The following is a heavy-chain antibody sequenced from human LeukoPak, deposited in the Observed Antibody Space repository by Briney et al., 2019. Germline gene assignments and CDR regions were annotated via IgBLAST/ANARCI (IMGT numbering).Heavy chain of an antibody. CDR2: IYHSGST. CDR3: ARAIEYYYDSSGYYDY. V-gene: IGHV4-4*02. CDR1: GGSISSSNW. D-gene: IGHD3-22*01. J-gene: IGHJ4*02. Sequence: PSETLSLTCAVSGGSISSSNWWSWVRQPPGKGLEWIGEIYHSGSTNYNPSLKSRVTISVDKSKNQFSLKLSSVTAAGTAVYYCARAIEYYYDSSGYYDYWGQGTLVTVSS.